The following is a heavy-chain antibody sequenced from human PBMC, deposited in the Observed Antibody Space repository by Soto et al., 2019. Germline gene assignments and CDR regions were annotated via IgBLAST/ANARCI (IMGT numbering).Heavy chain of an antibody. CDR2: IWYDGSNK. Sequence: GGSLRLSCAASGFTCSSYGMHWVRQAPGKGLEWVAVIWYDGSNKYYADSVKGRFTISRDNSKNTLYLQMNSLRAEDTAVYYCARDKDTMVRGVMGTFDYWGQGTLVTVSS. CDR3: ARDKDTMVRGVMGTFDY. D-gene: IGHD3-10*01. CDR1: GFTCSSYG. V-gene: IGHV3-33*01. J-gene: IGHJ4*02.